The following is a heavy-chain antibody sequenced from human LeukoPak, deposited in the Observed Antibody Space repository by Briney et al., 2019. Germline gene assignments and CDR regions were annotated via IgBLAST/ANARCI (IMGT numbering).Heavy chain of an antibody. Sequence: GGSLRLSCAASGFTFSGSAMHWVRQASGEGLGWVGRIRSKANSSATAYAASVKGKFTNSRDDSKNTAYLQMNSLKTEDTAVYYCTSIIAVAGTSDYWGQGTLVTVSS. D-gene: IGHD6-19*01. CDR1: GFTFSGSA. J-gene: IGHJ4*02. CDR2: IRSKANSSAT. V-gene: IGHV3-73*01. CDR3: TSIIAVAGTSDY.